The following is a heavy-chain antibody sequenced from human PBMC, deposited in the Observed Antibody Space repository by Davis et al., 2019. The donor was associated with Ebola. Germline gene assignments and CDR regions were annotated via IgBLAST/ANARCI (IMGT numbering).Heavy chain of an antibody. CDR1: GFTFSSYA. J-gene: IGHJ6*02. Sequence: GESLKISCAASGFTFSSYAMNWVRQAPGKGLEWVSAISGSGGSTYYADSVKGRFTISRDNSKNTLYLQMNSLRAEDTAVYFCARQLPYYSYGMDVWGQGTTVTVSS. CDR2: ISGSGGST. V-gene: IGHV3-23*01. CDR3: ARQLPYYSYGMDV. D-gene: IGHD2-2*01.